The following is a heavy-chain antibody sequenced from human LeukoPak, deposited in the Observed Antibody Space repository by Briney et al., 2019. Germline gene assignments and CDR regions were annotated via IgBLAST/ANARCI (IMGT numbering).Heavy chain of an antibody. CDR2: ISGSGGST. CDR1: GFTFSSYA. D-gene: IGHD3-16*01. V-gene: IGHV3-23*01. CDR3: AKAGGAGGAFDI. J-gene: IGHJ3*02. Sequence: QTGGSLRLSCAASGFTFSSYAMSWVRQAPGKGLEWVSDISGSGGSTYYGDSVKGRFTISRDNSKNTLYLQMNGLRVEDTAVYYCAKAGGAGGAFDIWGQGTMVTVSS.